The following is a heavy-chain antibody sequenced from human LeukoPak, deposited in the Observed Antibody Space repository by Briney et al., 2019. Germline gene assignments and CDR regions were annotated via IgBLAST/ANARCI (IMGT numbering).Heavy chain of an antibody. CDR2: ISGGGETR. D-gene: IGHD6-25*01. V-gene: IGHV3-48*03. CDR1: GFTFSLYE. Sequence: GGSLRLSCAASGFTFSLYEMNWVRQAPVKGLEWVSYISGGGETRYYADSVKGRFTISRDNGKDSLYLQMNSLRAEDTAVYYCARDASGHDLPFDYWGQGTLVTVSS. J-gene: IGHJ4*02. CDR3: ARDASGHDLPFDY.